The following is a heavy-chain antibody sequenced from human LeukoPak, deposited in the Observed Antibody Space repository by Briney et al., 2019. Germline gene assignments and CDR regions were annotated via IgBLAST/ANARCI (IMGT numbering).Heavy chain of an antibody. CDR3: AKDHSSLSGY. CDR1: GFTFSSYA. CDR2: ISGSGGST. J-gene: IGHJ4*02. D-gene: IGHD6-13*01. Sequence: GWSLRLSCAASGFTFSSYAMSWVRQAPGKGLEWVSAISGSGGSTYYADSVKGRFTISRDNSKDTLYLQMNSLRAEDTAVYYCAKDHSSLSGYWGQGTLVAVSS. V-gene: IGHV3-23*01.